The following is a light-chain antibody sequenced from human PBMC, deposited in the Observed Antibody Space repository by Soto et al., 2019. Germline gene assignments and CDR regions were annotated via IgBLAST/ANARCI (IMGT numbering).Light chain of an antibody. Sequence: QSVLTQPASVSGSPGQSITISCTGTSSDVGGYNYVSWYQQHPGKAPKLMIYDVSNRPSGVSNRFSGSKSGNTASLTISGLQADDEADYYCSSYTSSTHVVFGGGTKRTV. CDR3: SSYTSSTHVV. CDR1: SSDVGGYNY. CDR2: DVS. V-gene: IGLV2-14*01. J-gene: IGLJ2*01.